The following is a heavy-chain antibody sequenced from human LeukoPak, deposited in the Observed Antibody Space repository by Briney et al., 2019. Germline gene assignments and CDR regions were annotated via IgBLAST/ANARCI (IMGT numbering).Heavy chain of an antibody. CDR3: VREGVREGYSSDWSTDGAFDL. J-gene: IGHJ3*01. D-gene: IGHD6-19*01. V-gene: IGHV3-30*03. Sequence: GGSLRLSCAASAFTFSRYNMHWVRQAPGKGLEWVAVISRVRVLGTFIYYADSVKGRFTISRDNSKRTLYLQMNSLRLEDTAVYFCVREGVREGYSSDWSTDGAFDLWGQGTMVTVSS. CDR1: AFTFSRYN. CDR2: ISRVRVLGTFI.